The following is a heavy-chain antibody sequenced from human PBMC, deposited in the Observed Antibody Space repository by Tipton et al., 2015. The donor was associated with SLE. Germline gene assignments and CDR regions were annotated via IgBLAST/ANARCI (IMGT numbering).Heavy chain of an antibody. Sequence: SLRLSCAASGFTFDDCAMHWVRQAPGKGLEWVSGISWNSGDIGYADSVRGRFTISRDNAKNSFYLQMDSLRGDDTAVYYCARQRGTWYFDFWGPGTLVSVSS. CDR3: ARQRGTWYFDF. CDR2: ISWNSGDI. V-gene: IGHV3-9*01. CDR1: GFTFDDCA. D-gene: IGHD5-18*01. J-gene: IGHJ4*02.